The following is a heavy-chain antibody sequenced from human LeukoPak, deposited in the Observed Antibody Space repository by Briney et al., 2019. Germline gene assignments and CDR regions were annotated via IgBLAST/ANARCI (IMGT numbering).Heavy chain of an antibody. CDR3: TAYTSGHY. CDR1: GFTFSGSD. CDR2: IGTTSKKYAT. V-gene: IGHV3-73*01. J-gene: IGHJ4*02. Sequence: GGSLKLSCAASGFTFSGSDIHWVRQASGKGLEWVGRIGTTSKKYATAYAASVKGRFAISRDDSENRAYLQMNSLKIDDAAVYYCTAYTSGHYWGQGTLVTVSS. D-gene: IGHD6-19*01.